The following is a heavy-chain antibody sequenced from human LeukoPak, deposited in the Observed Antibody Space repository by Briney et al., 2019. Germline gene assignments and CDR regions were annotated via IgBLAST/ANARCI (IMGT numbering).Heavy chain of an antibody. V-gene: IGHV3-7*01. D-gene: IGHD5-24*01. CDR2: IKQDGSEK. CDR3: ARVRDGYKPPKLSSYYYMDV. Sequence: GGSLRLSCAASGFIIISYRMSWVRQAPGKGLEWVANIKQDGSEKYYVDSVKGRFTISRDNAKNSLYLQMSSLRAEDTAVYYCARVRDGYKPPKLSSYYYMDVWGKGTTATISS. CDR1: GFIIISYR. J-gene: IGHJ6*03.